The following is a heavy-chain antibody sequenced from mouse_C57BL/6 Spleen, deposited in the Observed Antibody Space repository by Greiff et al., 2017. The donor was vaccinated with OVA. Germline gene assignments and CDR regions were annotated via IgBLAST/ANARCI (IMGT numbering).Heavy chain of an antibody. D-gene: IGHD6-2*01. Sequence: QVQLQQSGPGLVQPSQSLSITCTVSGFSLTSYGVHWVRQSPGKGLEWLGVIWRGGSTDYNAAFISRLSISKDNSKSQVFFKMNSLQADDTAIYYCARISFDYWGQGTTLTVSS. CDR1: GFSLTSYG. CDR2: IWRGGST. J-gene: IGHJ2*01. V-gene: IGHV2-2*01. CDR3: ARISFDY.